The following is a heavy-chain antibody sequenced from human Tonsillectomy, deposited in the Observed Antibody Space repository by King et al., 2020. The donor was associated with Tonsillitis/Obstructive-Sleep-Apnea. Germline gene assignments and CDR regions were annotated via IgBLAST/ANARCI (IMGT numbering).Heavy chain of an antibody. Sequence: VQLQQWGAGLLKPSETLSLTCAVYGESFSGYYWNWIRQPPGQGLEWIGEINHSVSTNYNPSLKSRVTISVDTSKNQFSLKLSSVTAAATAVYYCATKGGYCSSTGCYRQPPRYWGQGTLVAVSS. CDR1: GESFSGYY. CDR3: ATKGGYCSSTGCYRQPPRY. J-gene: IGHJ4*02. V-gene: IGHV4-34*01. D-gene: IGHD2-2*01. CDR2: INHSVST.